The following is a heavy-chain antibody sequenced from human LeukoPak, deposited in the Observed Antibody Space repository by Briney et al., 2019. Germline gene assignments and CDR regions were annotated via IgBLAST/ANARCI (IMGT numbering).Heavy chain of an antibody. J-gene: IGHJ6*03. V-gene: IGHV3-33*01. D-gene: IGHD6-6*01. CDR2: IWYDGSNK. Sequence: PGGSLRLSCAASGFTFSSYGMHWVRQAPGKGLEWVAVIWYDGSNKYYADSVKGRFTISRDNSKNTLYLQMNSLRAEDTAVYYCARSMGLSSSSWGDNMDVWGKGTMVTVSS. CDR1: GFTFSSYG. CDR3: ARSMGLSSSSWGDNMDV.